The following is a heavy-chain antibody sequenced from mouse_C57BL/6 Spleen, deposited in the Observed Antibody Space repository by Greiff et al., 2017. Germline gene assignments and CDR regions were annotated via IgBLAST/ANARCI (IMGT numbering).Heavy chain of an antibody. J-gene: IGHJ2*01. V-gene: IGHV1-69*01. D-gene: IGHD1-1*01. CDR2: IDPSDSYT. CDR1: GYTFTSYW. Sequence: QVQLQQPGAELVMPGASVKLSCKASGYTFTSYWMHWVKQRPGQGLEWIGEIDPSDSYTNYNQKFKGKSTLTVDKSSSTAYMQLSSLTSEDSAVYYCARVGWGSTLDYWGQGTTLTVSS. CDR3: ARVGWGSTLDY.